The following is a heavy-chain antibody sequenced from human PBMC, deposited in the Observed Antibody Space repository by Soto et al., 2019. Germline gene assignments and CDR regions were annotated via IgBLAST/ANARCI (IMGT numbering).Heavy chain of an antibody. CDR2: ISPIFGTA. CDR1: GGTFSSYA. V-gene: IGHV1-69*13. CDR3: ERELVLMVCETLHPYGMDV. J-gene: IGHJ6*02. D-gene: IGHD2-8*01. Sequence: SVKVSCKASGGTFSSYAISWVRQAPGHGREWMGGISPIFGTANYAQKFQGRVTITADESTSTAYMELSSLRSEDTAVYFCERELVLMVCETLHPYGMDVRGQGTTVTVSS.